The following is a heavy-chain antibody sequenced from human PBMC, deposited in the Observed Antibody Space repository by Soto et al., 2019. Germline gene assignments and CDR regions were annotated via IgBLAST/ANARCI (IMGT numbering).Heavy chain of an antibody. CDR2: ISSNGGST. D-gene: IGHD6-13*01. CDR3: VKDRGPIAAAGPFDY. V-gene: IGHV3-64D*06. CDR1: GXTFSSYA. Sequence: LRLSVSASGXTFSSYAMHWVRQAPGKGLGYVSAISSNGGSTYYADSVKGRFTISRDNSKNTLYLQMSSLRAEDTAVYYCVKDRGPIAAAGPFDYWGQGTLVTVAS. J-gene: IGHJ4*02.